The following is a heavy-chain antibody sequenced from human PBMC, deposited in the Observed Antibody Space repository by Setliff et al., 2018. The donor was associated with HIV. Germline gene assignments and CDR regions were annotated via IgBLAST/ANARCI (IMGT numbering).Heavy chain of an antibody. J-gene: IGHJ4*02. CDR3: ARIPNHSSGFDY. CDR2: IVPILNTG. V-gene: IGHV1-69*13. Sequence: ASVKVSCKASGGTFRSHEISWVRQAPGQGLEWMGGIVPILNTGNYAPKFQGRVTITADEATTTAYMELSSLRSEDTAVYYCARIPNHSSGFDYWGQGTPVTVSS. D-gene: IGHD3-22*01. CDR1: GGTFRSHE.